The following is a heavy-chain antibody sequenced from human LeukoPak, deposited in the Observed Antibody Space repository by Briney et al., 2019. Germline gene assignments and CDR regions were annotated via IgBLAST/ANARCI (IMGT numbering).Heavy chain of an antibody. CDR1: GYTFTGYY. CDR2: INPNSGGT. CDR3: ARVEERYPEYFQH. V-gene: IGHV1-2*02. D-gene: IGHD1-1*01. Sequence: ASVKVSCKASGYTFTGYYMHWVRQAPGQGLEWMGWINPNSGGTNYAQKFQGRVTMTRDTSISTAYMELSRLRSDDTAVYYRARVEERYPEYFQHWGQGTLVTVSS. J-gene: IGHJ1*01.